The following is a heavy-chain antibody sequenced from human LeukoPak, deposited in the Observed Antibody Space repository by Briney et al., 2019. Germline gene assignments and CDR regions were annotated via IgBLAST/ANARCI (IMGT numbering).Heavy chain of an antibody. CDR2: INSRSSYL. J-gene: IGHJ6*04. V-gene: IGHV3-21*01. CDR3: ARGPTMKMDV. D-gene: IGHD3-22*01. Sequence: GGSLRLSCAASGFTFSSYSMNWVRQAPGKGLEWVSSINSRSSYLYYADSVKGRITISRDNAKNSLYLQMNSLRAEDTAVYYCARGPTMKMDVWGKGTTVIVSS. CDR1: GFTFSSYS.